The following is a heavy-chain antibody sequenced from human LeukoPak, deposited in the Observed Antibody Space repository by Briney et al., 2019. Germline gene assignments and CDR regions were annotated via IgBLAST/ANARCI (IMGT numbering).Heavy chain of an antibody. CDR2: INHSGST. J-gene: IGHJ3*02. D-gene: IGHD2-15*01. CDR3: ARESLGYCSGSSCYQGAFDI. V-gene: IGHV4-34*01. Sequence: PSETLSLTCAVYGGSISGYYWSWIRQPLGKGLEWIGEINHSGSTNYNPSLKSRVTISVDTSKNQFSLKLSSVTAADTAVYYCARESLGYCSGSSCYQGAFDIWGQGTMVTVSS. CDR1: GGSISGYY.